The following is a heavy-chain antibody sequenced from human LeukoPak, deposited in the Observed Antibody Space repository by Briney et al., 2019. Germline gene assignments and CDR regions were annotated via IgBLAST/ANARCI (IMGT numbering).Heavy chain of an antibody. CDR2: ISGSGGST. CDR1: GFTFSSYA. J-gene: IGHJ6*03. D-gene: IGHD6-6*01. Sequence: GGSLRLSCAASGFTFSSYAMSWVRQAPGKGLEWVSAISGSGGSTYYADSVKGRFTISRDNSKNTLYLQMNSLRAEDTAVYYCAKKRRTTYSSSDYYYMDVWGKGTTVTVSS. V-gene: IGHV3-23*01. CDR3: AKKRRTTYSSSDYYYMDV.